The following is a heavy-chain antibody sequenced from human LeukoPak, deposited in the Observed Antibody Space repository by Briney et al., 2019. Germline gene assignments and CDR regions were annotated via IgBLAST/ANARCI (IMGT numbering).Heavy chain of an antibody. CDR3: AKDWSYRGWAYYLDY. CDR2: IRYDGSNE. CDR1: GFIFSSYT. J-gene: IGHJ4*02. V-gene: IGHV3-30*02. D-gene: IGHD6-19*01. Sequence: PGGSLRLSCAASGFIFSSYTMHWVRQAPGKGLEWVTFIRYDGSNEYYADSVKGRFTISRGNSKNTLYLQMNSLRPEDTAVYYCAKDWSYRGWAYYLDYWGQGTLVTVSS.